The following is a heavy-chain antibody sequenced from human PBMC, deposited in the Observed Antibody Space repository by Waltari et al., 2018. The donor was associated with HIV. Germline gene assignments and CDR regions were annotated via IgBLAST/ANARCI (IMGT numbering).Heavy chain of an antibody. D-gene: IGHD2-8*01. V-gene: IGHV3-48*02. CDR3: VRVGTSFDY. J-gene: IGHJ4*02. Sequence: EVQLVESGGGLVQPGGSLRLSGVASGLPISCHAMHWVRQARGKGLEWVSDISSNSSTIYHVDSVNGRCTISRDNAKNSLYLQMNSLRDEDTAVYYCVRVGTSFDYWGQGTPVTVSS. CDR1: GLPISCHA. CDR2: ISSNSSTI.